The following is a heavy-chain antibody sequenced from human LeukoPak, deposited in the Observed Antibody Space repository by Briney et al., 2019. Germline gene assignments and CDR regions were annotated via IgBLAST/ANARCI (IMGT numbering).Heavy chain of an antibody. CDR2: ISSSSSYV. J-gene: IGHJ4*02. Sequence: PGGSLRLSXAPSGFTFSSYTINWVRQAPGKGLEWVSSISSSSSYVYYADSVKGRFTISRDNAKNSLYLQMNSLRAEDTAIYYCARRPDDFGGGYYFDYWGQGTLVTVSS. V-gene: IGHV3-21*01. CDR3: ARRPDDFGGGYYFDY. D-gene: IGHD3-3*01. CDR1: GFTFSSYT.